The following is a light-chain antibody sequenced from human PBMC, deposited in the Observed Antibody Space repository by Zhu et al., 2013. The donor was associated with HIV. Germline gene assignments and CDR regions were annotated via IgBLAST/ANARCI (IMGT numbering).Light chain of an antibody. J-gene: IGKJ3*01. CDR1: QSISNW. V-gene: IGKV1-9*01. CDR2: AAS. Sequence: DIQMTQSPSTLSASIGDRVTITCRASQSISNWLAWYQQRPGKAPELLVYAASTLQDGVPSRFAGRGSGTEFTLTITGLQPEDFATYYCHHVNDNPAFGPGTTVDFK. CDR3: HHVNDNPA.